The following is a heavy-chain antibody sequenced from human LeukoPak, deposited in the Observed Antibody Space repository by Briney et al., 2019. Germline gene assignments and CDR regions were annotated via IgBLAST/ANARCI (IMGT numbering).Heavy chain of an antibody. CDR2: ISGSVGNT. J-gene: IGHJ4*02. CDR1: GFTFSSYA. D-gene: IGHD3-22*01. CDR3: AKHFYDSSGRFDF. Sequence: GGSLRLSCAASGFTFSSYAMSWVRQAPGKGLEWVSNISGSVGNTYYADSVRGRFTISRDNSKNTLYLQMSSLRAEDTAVYYCAKHFYDSSGRFDFWGQGTLVTVSS. V-gene: IGHV3-23*01.